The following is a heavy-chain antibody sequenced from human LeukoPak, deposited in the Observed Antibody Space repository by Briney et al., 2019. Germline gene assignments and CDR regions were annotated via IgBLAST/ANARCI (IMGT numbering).Heavy chain of an antibody. CDR1: GDSMSSADHY. CDR2: IHYRGNT. Sequence: SETLSLTCTVSGDSMSSADHYWSWIRQLSGDGLEWIGNIHYRGNTYYNPSLKSRVSISVDASKNQFSLKANSVTAADTAVYYCARDKVAHCSGGSCYPLGMDVWGQGTTVTVSS. D-gene: IGHD2-15*01. J-gene: IGHJ6*02. V-gene: IGHV4-31*03. CDR3: ARDKVAHCSGGSCYPLGMDV.